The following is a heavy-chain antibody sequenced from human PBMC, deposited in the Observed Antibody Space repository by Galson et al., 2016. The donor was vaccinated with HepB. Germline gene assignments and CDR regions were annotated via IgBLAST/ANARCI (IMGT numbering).Heavy chain of an antibody. V-gene: IGHV3-30-3*01. Sequence: SLRLSCAVSQFTFSTYAMNWVRQAPGKGLEWVAVISYDGGKKYYADSVKGRFTISRDNSKNTLYLQMNSPRPEDTAVYFCARDPLYCSGGSCIPYYFDYWGQGTPVTVSS. CDR2: ISYDGGKK. CDR3: ARDPLYCSGGSCIPYYFDY. J-gene: IGHJ4*02. CDR1: QFTFSTYA. D-gene: IGHD2-15*01.